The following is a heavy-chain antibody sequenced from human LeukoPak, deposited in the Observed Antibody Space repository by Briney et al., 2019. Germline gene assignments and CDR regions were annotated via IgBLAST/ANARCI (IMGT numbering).Heavy chain of an antibody. J-gene: IGHJ4*02. D-gene: IGHD3-10*01. CDR3: ARDRGSLAQDFDY. CDR2: INPNSGGT. CDR1: GFTFSSYA. Sequence: PGGSLRLSCAASGFTFSSYAMHWVRQAPGQGLEWMGWINPNSGGTNYAQKFQGRVTMTRDTSIGAAYMELSRLRSDDTAVYYCARDRGSLAQDFDYWGQGTLVTVSS. V-gene: IGHV1-2*02.